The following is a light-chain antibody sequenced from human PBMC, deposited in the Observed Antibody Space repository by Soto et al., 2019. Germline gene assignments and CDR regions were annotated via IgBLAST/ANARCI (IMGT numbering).Light chain of an antibody. Sequence: QSVLTQPPSVSGAPGQRLTISCAGTSSNIGAGFDVHWYQQLPGTAPKLLIYANDDRPSGVPDRFSGSTSGTSASLAITGLQAEDEADYYCQSCDNSLLAYVFGGGTKLTVL. CDR3: QSCDNSLLAYV. J-gene: IGLJ2*01. CDR1: SSNIGAGFD. CDR2: AND. V-gene: IGLV1-40*01.